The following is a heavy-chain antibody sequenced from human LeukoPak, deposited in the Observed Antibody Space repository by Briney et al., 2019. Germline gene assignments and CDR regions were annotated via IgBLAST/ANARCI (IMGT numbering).Heavy chain of an antibody. J-gene: IGHJ4*02. Sequence: GRSLRLSCAASGFTFSSYAMHWVRQAPGKGLEWVAVISYDGSNKYYADSVKGRFTIPRDNSKNTLYLQMSSLRAEDTAVYYCARDRRDCWGQGTLVTVSS. CDR2: ISYDGSNK. V-gene: IGHV3-30*04. CDR1: GFTFSSYA. CDR3: ARDRRDC.